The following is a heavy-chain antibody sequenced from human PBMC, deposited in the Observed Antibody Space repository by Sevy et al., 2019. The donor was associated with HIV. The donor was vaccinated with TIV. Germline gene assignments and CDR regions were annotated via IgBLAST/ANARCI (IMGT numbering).Heavy chain of an antibody. CDR3: ARGLAALPGYYYGMDV. D-gene: IGHD6-6*01. V-gene: IGHV3-30*03. CDR2: ILYDGSNK. CDR1: GFTFSSYG. Sequence: GGSLRLSCAASGFTFSSYGMHWVRQAPGKGLEWVAVILYDGSNKYYADSVKGRFTISRDNSTNTLYLQMNSLRAGDTAVYYCARGLAALPGYYYGMDVWGQGTAVTVSS. J-gene: IGHJ6*02.